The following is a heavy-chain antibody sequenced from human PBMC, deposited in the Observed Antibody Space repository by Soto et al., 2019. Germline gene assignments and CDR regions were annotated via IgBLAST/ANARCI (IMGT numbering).Heavy chain of an antibody. CDR1: GFTFSSYA. J-gene: IGHJ4*02. D-gene: IGHD2-2*01. V-gene: IGHV3-23*01. CDR2: ISGSGGST. Sequence: GGSLRLSCAASGFTFSSYAMSWVRQAPGKGLEWVSAISGSGGSTYYADSVKGRFTISRDNSKNTLYLQMNSLRAEDTAVYYCAKDYYWDRSLGYCSSTSCIPVDYWGQGTLVTVSS. CDR3: AKDYYWDRSLGYCSSTSCIPVDY.